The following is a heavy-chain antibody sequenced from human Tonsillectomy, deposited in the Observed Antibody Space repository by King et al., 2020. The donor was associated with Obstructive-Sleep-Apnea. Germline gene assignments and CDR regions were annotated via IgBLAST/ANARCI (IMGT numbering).Heavy chain of an antibody. CDR1: GYRFTNYW. V-gene: IGHV5-51*01. Sequence: LVQSGAEVKKAGESLRISCKGSGYRFTNYWIGWMRQMPGKGLEWMGIIYPGDSDTRYSPSFQGQVTISADKSITTAYLQWSSLKASDTAMYYCARSIDFGDPSWYFDYWGQGTLVTVSS. J-gene: IGHJ4*02. CDR3: ARSIDFGDPSWYFDY. D-gene: IGHD4-17*01. CDR2: IYPGDSDT.